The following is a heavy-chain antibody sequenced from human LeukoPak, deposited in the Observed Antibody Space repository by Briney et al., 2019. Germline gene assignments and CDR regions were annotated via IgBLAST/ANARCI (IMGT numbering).Heavy chain of an antibody. J-gene: IGHJ6*03. V-gene: IGHV3-7*01. Sequence: GGSLRLSCAASGFTFSSYWMSWVRQAPGKGLEWVANIKQDGSEKYYMDSVKGRFTISRDNAKNSLYQQMNSLRAEDTAVYYCAREYQLLSSYYYMDVWGKGTTVTVSS. CDR2: IKQDGSEK. CDR3: AREYQLLSSYYYMDV. D-gene: IGHD2-2*01. CDR1: GFTFSSYW.